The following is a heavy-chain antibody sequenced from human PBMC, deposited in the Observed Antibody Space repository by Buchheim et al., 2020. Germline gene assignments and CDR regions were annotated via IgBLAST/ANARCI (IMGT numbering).Heavy chain of an antibody. CDR3: ARDLGRRIQLWFEAGDAFDI. V-gene: IGHV4-61*02. Sequence: QVQLQESGPGLVKPSQTLSLTCTVSGGSISSGSYYWSWIRQPAGKGLEWIGRIYTSGSTNYNPSLKSRVTISVDTSKNQFSLKLSSVTAADTAVYYCARDLGRRIQLWFEAGDAFDIWGQGT. J-gene: IGHJ3*02. D-gene: IGHD5-18*01. CDR1: GGSISSGSYY. CDR2: IYTSGST.